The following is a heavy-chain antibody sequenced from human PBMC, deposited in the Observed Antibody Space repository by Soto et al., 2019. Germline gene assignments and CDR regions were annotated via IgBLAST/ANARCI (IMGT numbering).Heavy chain of an antibody. CDR3: AREGRFLEWFASYYYYYGMDV. Sequence: PGGSLRLSCAASGFTFSSYGMHWVRQAPGKGLEWVAVIWYDGSNKYYADSVKGRFTISRDNSKNTLYLQMNSLRAEDTAVYYCAREGRFLEWFASYYYYYGMDVWGQGTTVTVSS. CDR2: IWYDGSNK. V-gene: IGHV3-33*01. CDR1: GFTFSSYG. D-gene: IGHD3-3*01. J-gene: IGHJ6*02.